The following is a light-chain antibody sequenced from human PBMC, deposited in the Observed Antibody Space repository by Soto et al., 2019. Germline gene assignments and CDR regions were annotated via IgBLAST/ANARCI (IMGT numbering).Light chain of an antibody. CDR2: ATS. V-gene: IGKV1-39*01. CDR3: QQYYRTPRT. Sequence: DIQMTQSPDSLSASPGDRVTLSCRASQTISNILNWYQQKPGKAPKLLIYATSTLHSGVPLRFRGGGSGTDFTLTIGSLQSEDFATYYCQQYYRTPRTFGGGTKVEIK. CDR1: QTISNI. J-gene: IGKJ4*01.